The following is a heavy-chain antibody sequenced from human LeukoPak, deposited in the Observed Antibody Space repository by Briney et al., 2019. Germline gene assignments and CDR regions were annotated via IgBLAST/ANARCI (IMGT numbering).Heavy chain of an antibody. Sequence: PGGSLRLSCAASGFTFSSYWMSWVRQAPGKGLEWVANIKQDGSEKYYADSVKGRFTISRDNSKNTLYLQMNSLRAEDTAVYYCAKDGAYYDILTAPLDYWGQGTLVTVSS. J-gene: IGHJ4*02. CDR3: AKDGAYYDILTAPLDY. CDR1: GFTFSSYW. V-gene: IGHV3-7*01. D-gene: IGHD3-9*01. CDR2: IKQDGSEK.